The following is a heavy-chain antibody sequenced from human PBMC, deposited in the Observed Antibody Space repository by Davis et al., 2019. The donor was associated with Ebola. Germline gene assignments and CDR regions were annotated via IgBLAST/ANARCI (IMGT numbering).Heavy chain of an antibody. CDR3: ARVVAAHGLDY. Sequence: MPSETLSLTCTVSGGSISSYYWSWIRQPPGKGLEWIGYIYYSGSTNYNPSLKSRVTISVDTSKNQFSLKLSSVTAADTAVYYCARVVAAHGLDYWGQGTLVTVSS. V-gene: IGHV4-59*01. J-gene: IGHJ4*02. CDR1: GGSISSYY. CDR2: IYYSGST. D-gene: IGHD6-6*01.